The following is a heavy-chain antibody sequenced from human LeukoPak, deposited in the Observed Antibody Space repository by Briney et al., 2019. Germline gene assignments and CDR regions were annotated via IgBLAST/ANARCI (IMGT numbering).Heavy chain of an antibody. CDR1: RFTATSNY. D-gene: IGHD3-22*01. V-gene: IGHV3-66*01. CDR3: AREPQGDSSGYDAFDI. CDR2: IYSCGST. J-gene: IGHJ3*02. Sequence: GGSLRLSSADSRFTATSNYMTCVRPAPRKGLEWGSLIYSCGSTYYADSVKGRFTLFRDNSKNTLFLQMNSQRAEDTAVYYCAREPQGDSSGYDAFDIWGQGTMVTVSS.